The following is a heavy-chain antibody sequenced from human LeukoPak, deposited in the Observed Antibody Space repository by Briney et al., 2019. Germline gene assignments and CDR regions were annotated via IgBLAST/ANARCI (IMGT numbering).Heavy chain of an antibody. CDR3: AVGYCTNGVCGGS. CDR2: SNPTGST. V-gene: IGHV4-34*01. CDR1: GGSFSGLY. J-gene: IGHJ5*02. Sequence: SETLSLTGAVYGGSFSGLYWNWIRQPPGKGLEWIGESNPTGSTNYNPSLKSRVTMSLDTSKNQFSLKLSSVTAADTAVYYCAVGYCTNGVCGGSWGQGTLVTVSS. D-gene: IGHD2-8*01.